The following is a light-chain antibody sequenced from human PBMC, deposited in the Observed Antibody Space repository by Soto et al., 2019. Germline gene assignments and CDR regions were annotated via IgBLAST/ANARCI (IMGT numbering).Light chain of an antibody. V-gene: IGKV1-5*03. Sequence: DIQMTQSPSTLSASVGDTVTITCRASQSISSLLAWYQQKPGKAPKLLIHKASILQRGVPSRFSGSGSGTGFTLTINSLQPDDFATYYCQQYQTYSGTFGQGTKVDIK. CDR3: QQYQTYSGT. CDR2: KAS. CDR1: QSISSL. J-gene: IGKJ1*01.